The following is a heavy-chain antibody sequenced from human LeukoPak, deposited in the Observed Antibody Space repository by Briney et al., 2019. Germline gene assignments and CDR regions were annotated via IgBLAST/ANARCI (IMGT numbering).Heavy chain of an antibody. D-gene: IGHD3-9*01. J-gene: IGHJ4*02. CDR2: ISGSGGST. V-gene: IGHV3-23*01. CDR1: GFTFSSYG. CDR3: AKDPYRLRYFDWLFYFDY. Sequence: GGSLRLSCAACGFTFSSYGMSWVRQAPGKGLEWVSAISGSGGSTYYADSVKGRFTISRDNSKNTLYLQMNSLRAEDTAVYYCAKDPYRLRYFDWLFYFDYWGQGTLVTVSS.